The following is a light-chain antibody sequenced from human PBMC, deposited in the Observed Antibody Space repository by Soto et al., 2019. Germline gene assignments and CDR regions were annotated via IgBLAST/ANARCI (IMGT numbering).Light chain of an antibody. Sequence: QSALTQPASVSGSPGQSITISCTGTSSDVGSYNLVSWYQQHPGKAPKLMIYEGSKRPSGVFNRFSGSKSGNTASLTISGLQAEDEADYYCCSYAGSSTSLYVFGTGTKLTVL. J-gene: IGLJ1*01. CDR3: CSYAGSSTSLYV. V-gene: IGLV2-23*01. CDR2: EGS. CDR1: SSDVGSYNL.